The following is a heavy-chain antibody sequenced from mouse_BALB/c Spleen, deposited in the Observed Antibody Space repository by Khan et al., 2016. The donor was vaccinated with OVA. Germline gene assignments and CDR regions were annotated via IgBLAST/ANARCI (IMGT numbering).Heavy chain of an antibody. J-gene: IGHJ3*01. CDR2: IGYSGST. V-gene: IGHV3-2*02. CDR1: GYSITSDYA. D-gene: IGHD4-1*01. CDR3: ARLGPGFAY. Sequence: VQLKQSGPGLVKPSQSLSLTCTVTGYSITSDYAWNWIRQFPGNKLEWMGYIGYSGSTSYNPSLKSRISITRDTSKNQFFLQLNSVTTEDTATYYCARLGPGFAYWGQGTLVTVSA.